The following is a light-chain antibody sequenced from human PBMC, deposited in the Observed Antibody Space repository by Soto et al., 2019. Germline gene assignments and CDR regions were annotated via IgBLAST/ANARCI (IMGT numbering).Light chain of an antibody. J-gene: IGKJ1*01. Sequence: DAVLTQSPLSLPVTLGQPAAISCRSSQSLVYSNGNAYLIWFQQRPGQSPRRLIYQVSTRDAGVPDRFSGSGSGTYFTLTISRVEAEDVGLYYCMQGTHWPWTCGQGTKVEIK. CDR2: QVS. CDR1: QSLVYSNGNAY. CDR3: MQGTHWPWT. V-gene: IGKV2-30*01.